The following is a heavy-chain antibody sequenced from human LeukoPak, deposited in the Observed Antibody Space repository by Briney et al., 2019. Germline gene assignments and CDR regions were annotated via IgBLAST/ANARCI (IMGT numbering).Heavy chain of an antibody. Sequence: GGSLRLSCAASGFAFASFALTWVRQAPGKGLEWVSTITGSGGNTYYADSVKGRFTISRDNSKNTLYLQMNSLRAEDTAVFSCAKDFLRNMDLGFDYWGQGTLVTVSS. D-gene: IGHD1-26*01. CDR3: AKDFLRNMDLGFDY. CDR1: GFAFASFA. J-gene: IGHJ4*02. CDR2: ITGSGGNT. V-gene: IGHV3-23*01.